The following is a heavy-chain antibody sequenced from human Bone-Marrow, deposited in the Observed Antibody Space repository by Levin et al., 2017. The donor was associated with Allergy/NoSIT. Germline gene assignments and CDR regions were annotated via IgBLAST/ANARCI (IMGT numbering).Heavy chain of an antibody. V-gene: IGHV1-18*01. CDR3: SRNHARLREPLHYFDY. J-gene: IGHJ4*02. CDR1: GYNFNVYG. D-gene: IGHD1-26*01. Sequence: ASVKVSCKASGYNFNVYGISWVRQAPGQGLEWMGWISPYNGETRFAQKFQGRVTMTTDTSTTTTYMELESLRSDDTAVYYCSRNHARLREPLHYFDYWGQGTLVTVSS. CDR2: ISPYNGET.